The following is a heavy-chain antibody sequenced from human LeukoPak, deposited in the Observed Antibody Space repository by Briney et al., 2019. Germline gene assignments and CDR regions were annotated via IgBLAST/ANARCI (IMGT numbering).Heavy chain of an antibody. V-gene: IGHV3-7*05. D-gene: IGHD4-17*01. CDR2: IKPDGSDK. CDR1: GFTFSSHW. J-gene: IGHJ5*02. Sequence: GGSLRLSCEASGFTFSSHWMSWVRQAPGKGLQWVANIKPDGSDKYYVDSVKGRFTISRDNAKNSLSLQMNSMRAEDTAVYYCAKLPYGDYNHHWGQGTLVTVSS. CDR3: AKLPYGDYNHH.